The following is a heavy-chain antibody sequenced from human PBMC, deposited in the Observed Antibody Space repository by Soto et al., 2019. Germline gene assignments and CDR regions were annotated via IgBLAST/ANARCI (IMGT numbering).Heavy chain of an antibody. J-gene: IGHJ2*01. CDR2: LYYSGST. CDR1: GASIINNHYY. D-gene: IGHD3-22*01. V-gene: IGHV4-30-4*08. Sequence: QVRLQESGPGLVKPSQPLSLTCTVSGASIINNHYYWYFIRQPPGKGLEWIGYLYYSGSTSYNPSLESRLTISLDTSRNQFSLELSSVTAADTAVYFCARASMIGVPGFFDVWGRGTLVTVSS. CDR3: ARASMIGVPGFFDV.